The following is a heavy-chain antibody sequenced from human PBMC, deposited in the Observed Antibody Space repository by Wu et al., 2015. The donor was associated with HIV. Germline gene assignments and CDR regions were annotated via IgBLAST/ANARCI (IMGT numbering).Heavy chain of an antibody. D-gene: IGHD3-3*02. CDR3: STFHEIQHY. CDR2: INTLTGVT. J-gene: IGHJ4*02. V-gene: IGHV1-2*02. CDR1: GYTFISYG. Sequence: QVQLVQSGAEVKKPGASVKVSCKASGYTFISYGVSWVRQAPGQGLQWMGWINTLTGVTTYQQNFQGRVTMTRDTSISTAYMELSGLRSGDTALFYCSTFHEIQHYWGPGTLVAVSS.